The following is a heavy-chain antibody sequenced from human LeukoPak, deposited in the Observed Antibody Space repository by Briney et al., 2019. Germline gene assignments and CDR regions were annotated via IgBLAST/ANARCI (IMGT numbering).Heavy chain of an antibody. J-gene: IGHJ5*02. CDR3: ARAEFIDAGPYLIGP. D-gene: IGHD2-15*01. Sequence: GASVKVSCKPSGYSFTDYYIHWVRQAPGQGLEWMGWINTKSGRTSSARKFQGRVTMTRDPSITTVYMDMAWLTSDDTAIYFCARAEFIDAGPYLIGPWGQGTLVTVSS. V-gene: IGHV1-2*02. CDR1: GYSFTDYY. CDR2: INTKSGRT.